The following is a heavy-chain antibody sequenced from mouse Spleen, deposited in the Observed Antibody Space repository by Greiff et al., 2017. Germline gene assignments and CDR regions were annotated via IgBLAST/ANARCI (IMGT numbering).Heavy chain of an antibody. Sequence: VKLMESGPGLVQPSQSLSITCTVSGFSLTSYGVHWVRQSPGKGLEWLGVIWSGGSTDYNAAFISRLSISKDNSKSQVFFKMNSLQADDTAIYYCARMRNRYGYRYFDVWGAGTTVTVSS. V-gene: IGHV2-2*01. CDR3: ARMRNRYGYRYFDV. CDR2: IWSGGST. D-gene: IGHD2-10*02. CDR1: GFSLTSYG. J-gene: IGHJ1*01.